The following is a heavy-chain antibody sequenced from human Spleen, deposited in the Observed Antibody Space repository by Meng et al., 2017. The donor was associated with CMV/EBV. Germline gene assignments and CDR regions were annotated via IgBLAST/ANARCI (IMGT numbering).Heavy chain of an antibody. D-gene: IGHD1-26*01. Sequence: ASVKVSCKASGYTFTSHGVNWVRQATGQGLEWMGWMNPNSGNTGYAQKFQGRVTMTRNTSISTAYMELSSLRSEDTAVYYCASTEVGATGDGDYWGQGTLVTVSS. CDR2: MNPNSGNT. CDR1: GYTFTSHG. V-gene: IGHV1-8*01. J-gene: IGHJ4*02. CDR3: ASTEVGATGDGDY.